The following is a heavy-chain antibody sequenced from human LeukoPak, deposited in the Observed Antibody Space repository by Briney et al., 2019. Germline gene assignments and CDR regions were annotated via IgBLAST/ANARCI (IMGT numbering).Heavy chain of an antibody. D-gene: IGHD6-13*01. CDR1: GGSISSSIYS. V-gene: IGHV4-39*01. CDR3: ATFSTNWYSDY. CDR2: TYYSGIT. J-gene: IGHJ4*02. Sequence: SETLSLTCTVSGGSISSSIYSWGWIRQPPGKRLEWIGRTYYSGITYYNPSLKSRVTISADTSKNQFSLKLSPVTAADTAVYFCATFSTNWYSDYWGQGTLVTVSS.